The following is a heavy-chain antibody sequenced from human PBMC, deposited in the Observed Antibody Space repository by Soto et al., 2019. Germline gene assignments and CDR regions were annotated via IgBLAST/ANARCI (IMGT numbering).Heavy chain of an antibody. CDR1: GCIVRRGW. CDR3: ARNWNDGDDY. CDR2: IKQDGSEK. J-gene: IGHJ4*02. D-gene: IGHD1-1*01. V-gene: IGHV3-7*05. Sequence: GWCVRLSVAAAGCIVRRGWRSWVRQAPGKGLEWVANIKQDGSEKYYVDSVKGRFTISRDNAKNPLYLQMNSLRAEDTAVYYCARNWNDGDDYWGQGTLVTVSS.